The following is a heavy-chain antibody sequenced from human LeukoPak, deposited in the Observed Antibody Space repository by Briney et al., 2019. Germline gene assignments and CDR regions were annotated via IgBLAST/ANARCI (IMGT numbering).Heavy chain of an antibody. V-gene: IGHV4-59*01. CDR2: IYSSGST. CDR3: ARDVYCGDCSYFDS. CDR1: GGSLSSYY. D-gene: IGHD2-21*02. J-gene: IGHJ4*02. Sequence: SETLSLTCTVSGGSLSSYYWSWTRQPPGKGLEWIGYIYSSGSTNYNPSLKSRVTLSLDTSRNQFSLKLTSVTAADTAVYYCARDVYCGDCSYFDSWGQGTLVTVSS.